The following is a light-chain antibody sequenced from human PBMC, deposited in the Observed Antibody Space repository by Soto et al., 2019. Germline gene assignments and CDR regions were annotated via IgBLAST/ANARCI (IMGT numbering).Light chain of an antibody. Sequence: QSALTQPASVSGSPGQSITISCTGTNSDIGAYVFVSWYQQHPGKAPKLIIYEVSNRPSGVSNRFSGSKSGYTASLTISGLQAEDESHYYCSAFTTDSTVIFGGGTNLTVL. V-gene: IGLV2-14*01. CDR2: EVS. CDR1: NSDIGAYVF. CDR3: SAFTTDSTVI. J-gene: IGLJ2*01.